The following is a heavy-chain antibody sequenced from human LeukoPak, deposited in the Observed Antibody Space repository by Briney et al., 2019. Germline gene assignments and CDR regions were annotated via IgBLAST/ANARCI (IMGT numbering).Heavy chain of an antibody. CDR1: GGSISSYC. J-gene: IGHJ3*02. V-gene: IGHV4-59*08. CDR2: IYYSGST. Sequence: SETLSLTCTVSGGSISSYCWSWIRQPPGKGLEWIGYIYYSGSTNYNPSLKSRVTISVDTSKNQFSLKLSSVTAADTAVYYCASSYSSGWYDAFDIWGQGTMVTVSS. CDR3: ASSYSSGWYDAFDI. D-gene: IGHD6-19*01.